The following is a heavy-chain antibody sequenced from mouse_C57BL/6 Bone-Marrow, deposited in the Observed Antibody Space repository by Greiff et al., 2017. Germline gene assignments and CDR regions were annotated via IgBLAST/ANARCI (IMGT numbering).Heavy chain of an antibody. CDR3: ARFAYPWYFDV. J-gene: IGHJ1*03. CDR2: IHPNSGSP. Sequence: QVQLQQPGAELVKPGASVKLSCKASGYTFTSYWMHWVKPRTGHGLEWIGMIHPNSGSPNYNEKFKSKATLTLDKSSSTAYMQLRIPTSEDSAVYYCARFAYPWYFDVWGTGTTVTVSS. V-gene: IGHV1-64*01. CDR1: GYTFTSYW.